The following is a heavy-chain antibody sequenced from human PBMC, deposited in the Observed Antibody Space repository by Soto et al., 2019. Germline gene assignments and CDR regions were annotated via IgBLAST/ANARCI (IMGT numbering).Heavy chain of an antibody. Sequence: ASVKVSCKASGCTFSSYAISCVRQAPGQVLEWMGGIIPIFGTANYAQKFQGRVTITADKSTSTAYMELSSLRSEDTAVYYCATPVVPAAIRRDYYYYYGMDVWGQGTTVTVSS. D-gene: IGHD2-2*02. CDR3: ATPVVPAAIRRDYYYYYGMDV. CDR1: GCTFSSYA. V-gene: IGHV1-69*06. J-gene: IGHJ6*02. CDR2: IIPIFGTA.